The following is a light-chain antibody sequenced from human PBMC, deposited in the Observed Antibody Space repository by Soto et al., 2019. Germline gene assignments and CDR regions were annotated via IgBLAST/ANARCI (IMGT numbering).Light chain of an antibody. Sequence: DIQMTQSPSTLSASVGDRVTITCRASQSISSWLAWYQQKPGKAPKLLIYDASSLESGVQSRFSGSVSGTEFTLTFSSFQADDFATYYCQHYHNWPPEYTFGQGTKLQIK. CDR3: QHYHNWPPEYT. CDR1: QSISSW. CDR2: DAS. J-gene: IGKJ2*01. V-gene: IGKV1-5*01.